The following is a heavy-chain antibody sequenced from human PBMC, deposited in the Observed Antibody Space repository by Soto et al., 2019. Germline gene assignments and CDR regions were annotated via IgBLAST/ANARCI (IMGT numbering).Heavy chain of an antibody. CDR1: GYRLDAAW. V-gene: IGHV5-51*01. CDR2: IKPGGSDL. Sequence: PGESLKISCKGVGYRLDAAWIGWVRQMPGKGLEWMGIIKPGGSDLRYSPSFRGQVTISADAAVNTAYLQWDSLKASDTAVYYCARYSSGYPFDYWGQGTLVTVSS. J-gene: IGHJ4*02. CDR3: ARYSSGYPFDY. D-gene: IGHD3-22*01.